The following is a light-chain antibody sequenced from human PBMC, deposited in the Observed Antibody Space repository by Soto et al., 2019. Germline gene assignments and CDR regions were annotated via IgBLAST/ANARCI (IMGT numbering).Light chain of an antibody. CDR2: GAS. CDR1: QSVRSN. V-gene: IGKV3-15*01. CDR3: QQYDNWPPLT. J-gene: IGKJ4*01. Sequence: EMVITQSPATQSVSPGERGTLSCRASQSVRSNVAWYQQKPGQAPRLLIYGASTRATGIPARFSGSGSGTEFTLXISSLQSEDFAVYYCQQYDNWPPLTFGGGTK.